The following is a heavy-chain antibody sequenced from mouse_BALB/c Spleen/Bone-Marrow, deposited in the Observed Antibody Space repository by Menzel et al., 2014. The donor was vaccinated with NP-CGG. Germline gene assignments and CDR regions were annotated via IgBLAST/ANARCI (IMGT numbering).Heavy chain of an antibody. CDR2: IWGDGST. D-gene: IGHD2-4*01. CDR1: GFSLTGYG. Sequence: VQLGESGPGLVAPSQSLSITCTVSGFSLTGYGVSWVRQPPGKGLEWLGMIWGDGSTDYNSALKSRLSISKDNSKSQVFLKMNSLQTDDTARYYCARDPFLIPRALDYWGQGTSVTVSS. CDR3: ARDPFLIPRALDY. J-gene: IGHJ4*01. V-gene: IGHV2-6-7*01.